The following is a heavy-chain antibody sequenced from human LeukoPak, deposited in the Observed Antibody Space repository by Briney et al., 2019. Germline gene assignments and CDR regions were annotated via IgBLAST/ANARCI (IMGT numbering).Heavy chain of an antibody. CDR1: GYTLTELS. Sequence: ASVKVSCKVSGYTLTELSMHWVRQATGKGLEWMGVFDPEDGETLYAHKFLGRVTMTEDTSTDTDFMELSRLRSEDTAVYYCVRGSDCGGDCYPGWFDRWGQGTLVTVSS. CDR3: VRGSDCGGDCYPGWFDR. V-gene: IGHV1-24*01. D-gene: IGHD2-21*02. CDR2: FDPEDGET. J-gene: IGHJ5*02.